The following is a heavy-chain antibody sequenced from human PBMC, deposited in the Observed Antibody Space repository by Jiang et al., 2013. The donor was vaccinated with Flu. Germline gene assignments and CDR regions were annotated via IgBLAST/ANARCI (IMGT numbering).Heavy chain of an antibody. J-gene: IGHJ3*02. CDR1: GGTFSSYA. CDR2: IIPIFGTA. CDR3: ARLGYCSSTSCYKDAFDI. V-gene: IGHV1-69*01. Sequence: EVKKPGSSVKVSCKASGGTFSSYAISWVRQAPGQGLEWMGGIIPIFGTANYAQKFQGRVTITADESTSTAYMELSSLRSEDTAVYYCARLGYCSSTSCYKDAFDIWGQGTMVTVSS. D-gene: IGHD2-2*02.